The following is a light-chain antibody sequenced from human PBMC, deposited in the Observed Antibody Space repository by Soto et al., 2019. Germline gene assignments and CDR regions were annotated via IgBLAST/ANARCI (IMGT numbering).Light chain of an antibody. V-gene: IGKV1-5*01. CDR3: QQSNSKSWT. CDR2: EAS. CDR1: QGISRW. Sequence: DIQMTQSPSTLSASVGDRVTITCRASQGISRWLAWYKQKQGRAPKLLIYEASILESGVQSSFSGSGSGTAFTLTISSLQPSECATYYCQQSNSKSWTFGQGTRVEI. J-gene: IGKJ1*01.